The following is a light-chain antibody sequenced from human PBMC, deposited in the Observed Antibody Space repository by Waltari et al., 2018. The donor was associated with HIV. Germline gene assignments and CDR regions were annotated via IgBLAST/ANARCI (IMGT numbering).Light chain of an antibody. CDR2: EAS. CDR1: QSISSR. J-gene: IGKJ1*01. CDR3: QQSYTIPRV. V-gene: IGKV1-39*01. Sequence: DIQMTQSPSSLSASVGDRVSITCRTSQSISSRLNWYQQKPGQAPTLLIYEASSLHSWVPSRFSGGGSGTAFILTISSLQPEDFATYYCQQSYTIPRVFGQGTKVEI.